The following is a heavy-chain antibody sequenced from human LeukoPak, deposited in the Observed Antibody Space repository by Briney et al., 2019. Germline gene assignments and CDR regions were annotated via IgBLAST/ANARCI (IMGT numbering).Heavy chain of an antibody. Sequence: PSETLSLTCTVSHYSISNTYYWGWIRQPPGKGLEWIGSIYHSGSTYYNPSLKSRVTISVDTSKNQFSLKLSSVTAADTAVYYCARDRGGMARGSRRGYDDYYYYMDVWGKGTMVTISS. V-gene: IGHV4-38-2*02. CDR1: HYSISNTYY. CDR3: ARDRGGMARGSRRGYDDYYYYMDV. J-gene: IGHJ6*03. D-gene: IGHD3-10*01. CDR2: IYHSGST.